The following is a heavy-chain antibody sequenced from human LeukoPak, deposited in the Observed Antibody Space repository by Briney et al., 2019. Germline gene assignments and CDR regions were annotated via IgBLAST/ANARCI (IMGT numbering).Heavy chain of an antibody. CDR2: IYYSGST. CDR3: ARARMATTTD. V-gene: IGHV4-59*11. J-gene: IGHJ4*02. CDR1: GDSISSHY. D-gene: IGHD5-24*01. Sequence: SETLSLTCTVSGDSISSHYWSWIRQPPGKGLEWIGYIYYSGSTYYNPSLKSRVAISVDTSKSQFSPKLTSVTAADTAVYYCARARMATTTDWGQGTLVTVSS.